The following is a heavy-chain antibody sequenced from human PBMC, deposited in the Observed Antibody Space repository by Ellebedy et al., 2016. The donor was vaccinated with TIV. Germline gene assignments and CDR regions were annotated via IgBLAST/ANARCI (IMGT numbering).Heavy chain of an antibody. CDR3: ARAGSGPVYYYMDV. J-gene: IGHJ6*03. Sequence: ASVKVSXKASGYTFTSYGISWVRQAPGQGLEWMGWISAYNGNTNYAQKLQGRVTMTTDTSTSTAYMELRSLRSDDTAVYYCARAGSGPVYYYMDVWGKGTTVTVSS. D-gene: IGHD3-3*01. CDR1: GYTFTSYG. V-gene: IGHV1-18*01. CDR2: ISAYNGNT.